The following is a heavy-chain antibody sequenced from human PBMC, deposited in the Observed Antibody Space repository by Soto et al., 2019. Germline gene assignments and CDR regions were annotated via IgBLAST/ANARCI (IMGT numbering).Heavy chain of an antibody. CDR3: ARSLNWNDRTYWFDP. J-gene: IGHJ5*02. D-gene: IGHD1-20*01. V-gene: IGHV4-4*07. CDR2: IYTSGST. CDR1: GGSISSYY. Sequence: PSETLSLTCTVSGGSISSYYWSWIRQPAGKGLEWIGRIYTSGSTNYNPSLKSRVTMPVDTSKNQFSLKLSSVTAADTAVYYCARSLNWNDRTYWFDPWGQGTLVTVSS.